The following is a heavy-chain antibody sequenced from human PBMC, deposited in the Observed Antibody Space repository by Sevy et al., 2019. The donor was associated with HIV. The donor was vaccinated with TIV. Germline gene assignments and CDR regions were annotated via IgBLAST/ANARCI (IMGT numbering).Heavy chain of an antibody. J-gene: IGHJ5*02. CDR1: GLTFSTYA. V-gene: IGHV3-11*01. Sequence: GGSLRLSCAASGLTFSTYAMSWIRQAPGKGLEWVSYISTSTSTTTIYYADSVKGRFTISRDNAKNSIYLQMNSLRVDDTAVYYCARAAGWFDAWGQGTLVTVSS. CDR3: ARAAGWFDA. CDR2: ISTSTSTTTI.